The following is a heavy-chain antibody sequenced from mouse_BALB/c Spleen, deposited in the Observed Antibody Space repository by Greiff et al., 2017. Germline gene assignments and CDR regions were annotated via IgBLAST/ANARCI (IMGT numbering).Heavy chain of an antibody. CDR1: GFSLTSYG. V-gene: IGHV2-2*02. D-gene: IGHD2-14*01. CDR3: ARKGYYRYDWFAY. Sequence: VHLVESGPGLVQPSQSLSITCTVSGFSLTSYGVHWVRQSPGKGLEWLGVIWSGGSTDYNAAFISRLSISKDNSKSQVFFKMNSLQANDTAIYYCARKGYYRYDWFAYWGQGTLVTVSA. CDR2: IWSGGST. J-gene: IGHJ3*01.